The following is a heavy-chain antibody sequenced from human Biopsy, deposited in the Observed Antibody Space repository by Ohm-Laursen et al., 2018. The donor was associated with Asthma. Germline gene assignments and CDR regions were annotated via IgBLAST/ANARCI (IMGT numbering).Heavy chain of an antibody. J-gene: IGHJ4*02. CDR1: GFPFTAYY. CDR2: IIPIFGTA. Sequence: SSVKVSCKTSGFPFTAYYIHWVRQAPGQGLEWMGGIIPIFGTANYAQKFQGRVTITADESTSTAYMELSSLRSEDTAVYYCARASYDILTGYYNYFDYWGQGTLVTVSS. D-gene: IGHD3-9*01. V-gene: IGHV1-69*01. CDR3: ARASYDILTGYYNYFDY.